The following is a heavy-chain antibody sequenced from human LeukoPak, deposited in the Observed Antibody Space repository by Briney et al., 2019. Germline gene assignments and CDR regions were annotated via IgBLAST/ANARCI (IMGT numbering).Heavy chain of an antibody. Sequence: RSLRLSCAASGFTFSSYAMHWVRQAPGKGLEWVSAISGSGGSTYYADSVKGRFTISRDNSKNTLYLQMNSLRAEDTAVYYCAKGLIAVADFDYWGQGTLVTVSS. CDR1: GFTFSSYA. V-gene: IGHV3-23*01. J-gene: IGHJ4*02. D-gene: IGHD6-19*01. CDR3: AKGLIAVADFDY. CDR2: ISGSGGST.